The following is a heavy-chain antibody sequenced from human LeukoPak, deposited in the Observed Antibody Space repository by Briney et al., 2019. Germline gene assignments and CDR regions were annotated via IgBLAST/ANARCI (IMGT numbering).Heavy chain of an antibody. CDR3: AREGRLMSDTTVHP. CDR2: VSAYSGNT. J-gene: IGHJ5*02. CDR1: GYTFTNYA. D-gene: IGHD2/OR15-2a*01. V-gene: IGHV1-18*01. Sequence: ASVKVSCKASGYTFTNYAVSWLRRAPGQTLEWMGWVSAYSGNTNYAQNFHDRVTMTTDTSTTTAYMELRSLTSEDTAVYYCAREGRLMSDTTVHPWGQGTLVTVSP.